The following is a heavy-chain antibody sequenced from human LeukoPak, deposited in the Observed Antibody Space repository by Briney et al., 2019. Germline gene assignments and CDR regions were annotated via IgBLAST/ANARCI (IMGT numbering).Heavy chain of an antibody. CDR3: AKDLVGYYYGSGSYFYYYYMDV. V-gene: IGHV3-30*02. Sequence: GGSLRLSCAASGFTFSSYGMHWVRQAPGKGLEWVAFIRYDGSNKYYADSVKGRFTISRDNSKNTLYLQMNSLRAEDTAVYYCAKDLVGYYYGSGSYFYYYYMDVWGKGTTVTISS. CDR1: GFTFSSYG. D-gene: IGHD3-10*01. CDR2: IRYDGSNK. J-gene: IGHJ6*03.